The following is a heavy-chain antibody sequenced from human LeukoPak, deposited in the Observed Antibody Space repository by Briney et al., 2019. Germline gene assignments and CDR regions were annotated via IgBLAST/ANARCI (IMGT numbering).Heavy chain of an antibody. J-gene: IGHJ4*02. D-gene: IGHD3-9*01. CDR2: IYYSGST. V-gene: IGHV4-39*01. CDR1: GGSISSSSYY. Sequence: SETLSLTCTVSGGSISSSSYYWGCIRQPPGKGLEWIGSIYYSGSTYYNPSLKSRVTISVDTSKNQFSLKLSSVTAADTAVYYCARQSYYDMLSGSEFDYWGQGTLVTVSS. CDR3: ARQSYYDMLSGSEFDY.